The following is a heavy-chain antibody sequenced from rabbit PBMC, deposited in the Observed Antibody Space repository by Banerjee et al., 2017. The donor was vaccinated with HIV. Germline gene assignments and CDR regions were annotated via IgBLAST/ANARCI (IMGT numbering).Heavy chain of an antibody. Sequence: QQQLVESGGGLVKPEGSLTLTCTASGFSFSDKYVMCWVRQAPGKGLEWIACIYGGSSGSTYYASWAKGPFTISKTSSTTVTLQMTSLTAADTATYFCARDGAGYAGYGYAHLWGQGTLVTVS. CDR2: IYGGSSGST. CDR3: ARDGAGYAGYGYAHL. D-gene: IGHD6-1*01. J-gene: IGHJ4*01. CDR1: GFSFSDKYV. V-gene: IGHV1S45*01.